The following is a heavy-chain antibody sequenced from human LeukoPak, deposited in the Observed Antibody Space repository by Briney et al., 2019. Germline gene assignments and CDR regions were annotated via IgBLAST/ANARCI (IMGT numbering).Heavy chain of an antibody. D-gene: IGHD2-15*01. Sequence: GGSARLFCAASGFTFSSYAMQWVRQAPGKGVEWVAVISYDGSNKYYADSVKGRFTISRDNSKNTLYLQMNSLRAEDTAVYYCARDLSVVVVVAAPDYWGQGTLVTVSS. J-gene: IGHJ4*02. V-gene: IGHV3-30*04. CDR2: ISYDGSNK. CDR1: GFTFSSYA. CDR3: ARDLSVVVVVAAPDY.